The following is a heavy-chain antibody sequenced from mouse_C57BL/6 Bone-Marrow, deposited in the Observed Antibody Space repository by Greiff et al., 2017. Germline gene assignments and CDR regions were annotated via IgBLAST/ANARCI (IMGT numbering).Heavy chain of an antibody. J-gene: IGHJ2*01. Sequence: EVKLVESGPELVKPGASVKIPCKASGYTFTDYNMDWVKQSHGKSLEWIGDINPNNGGTIFNQKFKGKATLTVDKSSSTAYMELRSLTSEDTAVYYCARRGIQALDYWGQGTTLTVSS. CDR1: GYTFTDYN. CDR3: ARRGIQALDY. D-gene: IGHD3-2*02. CDR2: INPNNGGT. V-gene: IGHV1-18*01.